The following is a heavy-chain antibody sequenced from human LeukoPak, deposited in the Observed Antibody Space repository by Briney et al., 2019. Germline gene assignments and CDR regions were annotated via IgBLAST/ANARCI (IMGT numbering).Heavy chain of an antibody. CDR2: IYSGGST. D-gene: IGHD1-26*01. CDR3: ARRWELPTFDY. J-gene: IGHJ4*02. Sequence: GGSLRLSCAASGFTVSSNYMSWVRQAPGKGLEWVSVIYSGGSTYYADSVKGRFTISRDNSKNTLYLQMNSLRAEDTAVYYCARRWELPTFDYWGQGTLVTVSS. V-gene: IGHV3-53*01. CDR1: GFTVSSNY.